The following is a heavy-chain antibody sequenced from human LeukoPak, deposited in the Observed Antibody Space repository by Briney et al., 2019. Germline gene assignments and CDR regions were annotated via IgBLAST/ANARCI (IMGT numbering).Heavy chain of an antibody. J-gene: IGHJ4*02. D-gene: IGHD2-2*01. CDR3: VPDCSSTACLFGY. V-gene: IGHV1-2*06. CDR1: GYTFTDYW. Sequence: ASVKVSCKASGYTFTDYWIHWVRQAPGQGLDWMGRINPNSGGTNYAQKFQGRVTMTRDTSISTAYMELSRLTSDDTAVSYCVPDCSSTACLFGYWGQGTLVTVSS. CDR2: INPNSGGT.